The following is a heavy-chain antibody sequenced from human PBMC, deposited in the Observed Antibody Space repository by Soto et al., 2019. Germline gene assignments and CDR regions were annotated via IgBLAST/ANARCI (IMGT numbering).Heavy chain of an antibody. D-gene: IGHD3-9*01. Sequence: QVQLQQGGAGLLKPSETLSLTCAVYGGSFSGYYWSWIRQPPGKGLEWIGEINHSGSTNYNPSLKSRGTISVDTTKNQFALKLSSVTAADTAVYYCARLHFYYDSLTGWGPQMDYWGQGTLVTVSS. V-gene: IGHV4-34*01. J-gene: IGHJ4*02. CDR3: ARLHFYYDSLTGWGPQMDY. CDR1: GGSFSGYY. CDR2: INHSGST.